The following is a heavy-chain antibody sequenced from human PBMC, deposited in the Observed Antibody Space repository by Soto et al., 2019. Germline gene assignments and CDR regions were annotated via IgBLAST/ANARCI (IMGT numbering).Heavy chain of an antibody. V-gene: IGHV3-23*01. D-gene: IGHD3-22*01. CDR3: AKDIGGYHVGALHF. Sequence: DVQLLESGGGLVLPGGSLRLSCAASGFTFSNYAMTWVRQAPGKGLEWVSGISGKGDKTYYADSVKGRVTISSDNSKNTLYLQMNTPRAEDTAIYFCAKDIGGYHVGALHFWGQGSLVTVSS. CDR1: GFTFSNYA. J-gene: IGHJ4*02. CDR2: ISGKGDKT.